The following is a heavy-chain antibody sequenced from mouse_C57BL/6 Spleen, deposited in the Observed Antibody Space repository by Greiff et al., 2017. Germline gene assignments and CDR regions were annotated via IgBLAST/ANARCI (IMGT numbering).Heavy chain of an antibody. D-gene: IGHD1-1*01. CDR1: GFTFSSYA. CDR2: ISDGGSYT. Sequence: EVQGVESGGGLVKPGGSLKLSCAASGFTFSSYAMSWVRQTPEKRLEWVATISDGGSYTYYPDNVKGRFTISRDNAKNNLYLQMSHLKSEDTAMYYCARVVPMDYWGQGTSVTVSS. J-gene: IGHJ4*01. CDR3: ARVVPMDY. V-gene: IGHV5-4*01.